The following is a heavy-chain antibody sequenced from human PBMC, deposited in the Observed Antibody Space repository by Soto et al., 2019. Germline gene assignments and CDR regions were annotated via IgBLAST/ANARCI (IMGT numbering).Heavy chain of an antibody. CDR2: INPSGDGT. CDR1: GYTFNAFY. CDR3: ARVALGYDYADV. V-gene: IGHV1-46*02. J-gene: IGHJ6*02. Sequence: ASVKVSCKAFGYTFNAFYMHWVRQAPGQGLERMGVINPSGDGTSYAQKFQGRVTMTRDTSTSTVYMELSSLRSEDTAVYYCARVALGYDYADVWGQGTTVTVPS. D-gene: IGHD4-17*01.